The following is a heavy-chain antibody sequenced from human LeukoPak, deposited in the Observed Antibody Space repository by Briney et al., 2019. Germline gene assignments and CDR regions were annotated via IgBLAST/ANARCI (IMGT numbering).Heavy chain of an antibody. CDR3: AKDGGGSYYNWFDP. J-gene: IGHJ5*02. V-gene: IGHV3-21*04. CDR1: GFTFSSYG. D-gene: IGHD1-26*01. CDR2: ISSSATYM. Sequence: PGGSLRLSCAASGFTFSSYGMDWVRQAPGRGLEWVSSISSSATYMFYADSVKGRFTISRDNAKNSLYLQMNSLRAEDTALYYCAKDGGGSYYNWFDPWGQGTLVTVSS.